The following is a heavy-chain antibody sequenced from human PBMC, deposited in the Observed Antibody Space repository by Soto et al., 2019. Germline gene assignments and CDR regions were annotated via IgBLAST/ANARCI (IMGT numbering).Heavy chain of an antibody. CDR1: GGTFSSYA. CDR2: IIPIFGTA. J-gene: IGHJ1*01. Sequence: SVKVSCKASGGTFSSYAISWVRQAPGQGLEWMGGIIPIFGTANYAQKFQGRVTITADESTSTAYMELSSLRSEDTVVYYCASPGQQLVLEYFQHWGQGTLVTVSS. V-gene: IGHV1-69*13. D-gene: IGHD6-13*01. CDR3: ASPGQQLVLEYFQH.